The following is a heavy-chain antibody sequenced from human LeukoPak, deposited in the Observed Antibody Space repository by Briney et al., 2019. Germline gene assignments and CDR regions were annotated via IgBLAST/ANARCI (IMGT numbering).Heavy chain of an antibody. Sequence: SETLSLTCTVSGGSISSSSYYWGWIRQPPGKGLEWIGSIYYSGSTYYNPSLKSRVTISVDTSKNHLSLILSSVTAADTAVYYCAPGGYIGYGHAFDIWGQGTMVTVSS. V-gene: IGHV4-39*07. CDR1: GGSISSSSYY. J-gene: IGHJ3*02. D-gene: IGHD5-12*01. CDR3: APGGYIGYGHAFDI. CDR2: IYYSGST.